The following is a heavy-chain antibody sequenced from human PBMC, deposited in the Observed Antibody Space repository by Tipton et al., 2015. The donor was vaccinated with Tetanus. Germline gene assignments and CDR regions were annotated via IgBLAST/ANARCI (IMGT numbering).Heavy chain of an antibody. J-gene: IGHJ6*02. V-gene: IGHV3-30*04. CDR2: ISYDGSNK. CDR1: GFTFSSYA. Sequence: SLRLSCAASGFTFSSYAMHWVRQAPGKGLEWVAVISYDGSNKYYADSVKGRFTISRDNSKNTLYLQMNSLIDEDTAVYYCARDETYYDFWSAYSSGYYGMDVWGQGTTVTVSS. D-gene: IGHD3-3*01. CDR3: ARDETYYDFWSAYSSGYYGMDV.